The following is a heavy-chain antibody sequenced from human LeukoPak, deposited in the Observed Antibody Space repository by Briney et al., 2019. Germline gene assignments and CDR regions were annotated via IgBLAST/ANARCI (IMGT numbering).Heavy chain of an antibody. CDR2: IYYTGSA. V-gene: IGHV4-4*07. CDR1: IVSLNLF. D-gene: IGHD5-12*01. J-gene: IGHJ4*02. Sequence: PSQTMSPTCTLVIVSLNLFWTWIGQSAGNGLECIGRIYYTGSAQYNPSLKSRVSISVHNSKHQFSLKLSPVTAADTPVYYWAKVGGYSGYGNGLDHWGQGTLVTVSS. CDR3: AKVGGYSGYGNGLDH.